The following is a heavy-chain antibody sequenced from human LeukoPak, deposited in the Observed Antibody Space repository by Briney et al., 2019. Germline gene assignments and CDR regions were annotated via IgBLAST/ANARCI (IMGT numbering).Heavy chain of an antibody. V-gene: IGHV3-30*18. CDR2: ISYDGSNK. J-gene: IGHJ4*02. CDR1: GFTFSSYG. Sequence: GGSLRLSCAASGFTFSSYGMHLVRQAPGKGLEWVAVISYDGSNKYYADSVKGRFTISRDNSKNTLYLQMNSLRPEHTAVYYCAKVTPNYYDSGSSTFDYWGQGTLVTVSS. D-gene: IGHD3-10*01. CDR3: AKVTPNYYDSGSSTFDY.